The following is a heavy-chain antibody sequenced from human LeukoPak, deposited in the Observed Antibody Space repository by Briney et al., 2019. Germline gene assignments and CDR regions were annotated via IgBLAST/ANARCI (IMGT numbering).Heavy chain of an antibody. CDR1: GYTFTSYD. CDR3: ARVSLEYSTPYFDY. J-gene: IGHJ4*02. Sequence: ASVKVSCKASGYTFTSYDINWVRQATGQGLEWMGWMNPNSGNSGYAQKFQGRVTITRNTSISTAYMELSSLRSEDTAVYYCARVSLEYSTPYFDYWGQGTLVTVSS. V-gene: IGHV1-8*03. CDR2: MNPNSGNS. D-gene: IGHD6-6*01.